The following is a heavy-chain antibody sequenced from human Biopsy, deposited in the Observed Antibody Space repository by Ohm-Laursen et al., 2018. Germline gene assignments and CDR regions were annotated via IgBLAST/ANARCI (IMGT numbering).Heavy chain of an antibody. Sequence: SQTLSLTCTVSGGSISSNYYCWGWIRQPPGKGLEWIGSIYYRGNANYNPSLKSRVTISVDTSKNQFSLKLSSATAADTAVFYCARHGSQGYCTGGSCVDYWGQGALVTVSS. D-gene: IGHD2-15*01. CDR1: GGSISSNYYC. V-gene: IGHV4-39*01. CDR3: ARHGSQGYCTGGSCVDY. CDR2: IYYRGNA. J-gene: IGHJ4*02.